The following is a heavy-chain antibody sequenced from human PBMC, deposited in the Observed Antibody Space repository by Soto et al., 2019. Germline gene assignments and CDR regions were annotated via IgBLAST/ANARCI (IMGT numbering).Heavy chain of an antibody. D-gene: IGHD6-6*01. V-gene: IGHV1-46*01. CDR3: ARDRAARLDFDY. Sequence: QVQLVQSGAEVKKPGASVKVSCTVSGHTFTSYYMHWVRQAPGQGLEWMGLINPSVGNTNYAQMFQDRVTMTRDTSTRTVYMELSNLRSEDTAVYYCARDRAARLDFDYWGQGTLVTVSS. CDR1: GHTFTSYY. CDR2: INPSVGNT. J-gene: IGHJ4*02.